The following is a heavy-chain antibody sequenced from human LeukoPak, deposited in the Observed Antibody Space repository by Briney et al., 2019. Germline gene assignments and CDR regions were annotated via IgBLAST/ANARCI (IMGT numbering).Heavy chain of an antibody. CDR3: VRDLILVWTPGDDFDH. Sequence: GGSLRLSCVASGFTFTHYWMHWVPQVPGKGLEWVSRINGDATIITYADSVKGRFTISRENAKNTLYLQMNSLRDEDTAVYYCVRDLILVWTPGDDFDHWGQGTLVTVSS. V-gene: IGHV3-74*03. D-gene: IGHD3-16*01. CDR1: GFTFTHYW. CDR2: INGDATII. J-gene: IGHJ4*02.